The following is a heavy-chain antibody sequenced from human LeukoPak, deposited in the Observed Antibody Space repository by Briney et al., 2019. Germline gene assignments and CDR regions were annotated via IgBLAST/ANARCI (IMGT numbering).Heavy chain of an antibody. J-gene: IGHJ6*04. CDR1: GFTFNNFA. CDR2: IETDGSTS. V-gene: IGHV3-48*04. Sequence: GSLRLSCAASGFTFNNFAMSWVRQAPGKGLEWTSWIETDGSTSGYLRSVQGRFTISRDNAKNSLYLQMNSLRAEDTAVYYCAELGITMIGGVWGKGTTVTISS. CDR3: AELGITMIGGV. D-gene: IGHD3-10*02.